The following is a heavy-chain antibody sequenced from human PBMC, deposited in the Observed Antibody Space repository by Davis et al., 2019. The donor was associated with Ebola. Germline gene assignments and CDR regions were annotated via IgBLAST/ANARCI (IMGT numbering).Heavy chain of an antibody. CDR1: GYTFTGYY. CDR3: AGYYYGSGSYYKYYYYYGMDV. J-gene: IGHJ6*02. V-gene: IGHV1-69*06. Sequence: AASVKVSCKASGYTFTGYYLHWVRQAPGQGLEWMGGIIPIFGTANYAQKFQGRVTITADKSTSTAYMELSSLRSEDTAVYYCAGYYYGSGSYYKYYYYYGMDVWGQGTTVTVSS. CDR2: IIPIFGTA. D-gene: IGHD3-10*01.